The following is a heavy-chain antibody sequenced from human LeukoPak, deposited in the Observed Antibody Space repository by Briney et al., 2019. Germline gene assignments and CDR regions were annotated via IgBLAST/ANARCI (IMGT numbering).Heavy chain of an antibody. D-gene: IGHD5-12*01. CDR3: ARYLVSNSGYDLSAFDI. CDR2: INPNSGGT. J-gene: IGHJ3*02. Sequence: GASVKVSCKASGYTFTGYYMHWVRQAPGQGLEWMGWINPNSGGTNYAQKFQGRVTMTRDTSISTASMELIRLTSDDTAVYYCARYLVSNSGYDLSAFDIWGQGTMVTVSS. CDR1: GYTFTGYY. V-gene: IGHV1-2*02.